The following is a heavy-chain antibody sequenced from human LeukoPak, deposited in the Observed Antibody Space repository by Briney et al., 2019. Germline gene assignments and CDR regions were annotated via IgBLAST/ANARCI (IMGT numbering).Heavy chain of an antibody. D-gene: IGHD6-19*01. V-gene: IGHV3-23*01. CDR3: AKERDSSGWYLDY. CDR2: ISGSGDRT. J-gene: IGHJ4*02. Sequence: GGSLRLSCAASGFTFSSYAMSWVRQAPGKGLEWVSVISGSGDRTYYADSVKGRFTISRDNSKNTLSLQMNSLRAEDTAVYYCAKERDSSGWYLDYWGQGTLVTVSS. CDR1: GFTFSSYA.